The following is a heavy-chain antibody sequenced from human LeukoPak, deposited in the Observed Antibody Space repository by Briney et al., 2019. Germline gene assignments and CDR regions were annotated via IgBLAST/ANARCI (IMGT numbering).Heavy chain of an antibody. CDR1: GYTFTSYD. CDR2: MNPNSGNT. J-gene: IGHJ4*02. V-gene: IGHV1-8*01. CDR3: ARGPPRDILTGYYQSYFDY. Sequence: ASVKVSCKASGYTFTSYDINWVRQATGQGLEWMGGMNPNSGNTGYPQKFQGRVTMTRNTSISTAYMELSSLRSEDTAVYYCARGPPRDILTGYYQSYFDYWGQGTLVTVSS. D-gene: IGHD3-9*01.